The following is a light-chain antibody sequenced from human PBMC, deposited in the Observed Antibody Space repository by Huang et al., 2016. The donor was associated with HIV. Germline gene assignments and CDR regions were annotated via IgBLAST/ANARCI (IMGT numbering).Light chain of an antibody. Sequence: EIVMTQSPATLSVSPGERATLSCRASQSVSSNLAWYQQKPGQAPRLLIDGASTRATGIPARFSGSGSGTEFTLTISSLQSEDFAVYYCQQYIDWPPWTFGQGTKVEIK. CDR3: QQYIDWPPWT. CDR1: QSVSSN. CDR2: GAS. J-gene: IGKJ1*01. V-gene: IGKV3-15*01.